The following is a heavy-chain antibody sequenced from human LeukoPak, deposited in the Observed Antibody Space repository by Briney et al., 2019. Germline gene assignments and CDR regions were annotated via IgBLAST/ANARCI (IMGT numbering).Heavy chain of an antibody. V-gene: IGHV3-66*01. Sequence: GGSLRLSCAASGFTFSTYGMNWVRQAPGKGLEWVSLIYSGGSTYYADSVKGRFTISRDDSKNTLYLQMNSLRAEDTAVYYCARRGDYYYYYYMDVWGKGTTVTISS. J-gene: IGHJ6*03. CDR3: ARRGDYYYYYYMDV. CDR2: IYSGGST. CDR1: GFTFSTYG.